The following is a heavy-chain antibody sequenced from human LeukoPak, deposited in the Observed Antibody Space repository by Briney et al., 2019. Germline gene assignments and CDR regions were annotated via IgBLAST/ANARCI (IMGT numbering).Heavy chain of an antibody. CDR2: IYYSGST. CDR3: ARDDGSGYIPWDY. Sequence: SETLSLTCTVSGGSISSYYWSWIRQPPGKGLEWIGYIYYSGSTNYNPSLKSRVTISVDTSENQFSLKLSSVTAADTAVYYCARDDGSGYIPWDYWGQGTLVTVSS. D-gene: IGHD3-3*01. CDR1: GGSISSYY. V-gene: IGHV4-59*01. J-gene: IGHJ4*02.